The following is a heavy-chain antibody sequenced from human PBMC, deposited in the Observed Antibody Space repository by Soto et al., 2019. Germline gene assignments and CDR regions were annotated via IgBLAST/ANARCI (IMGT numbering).Heavy chain of an antibody. V-gene: IGHV1-18*01. CDR3: ARDSDEGGYYYYYYMDV. CDR1: GYTFTSYG. CDR2: ISAYNGNT. Sequence: QVQLVQSGSEVKKPGASVKVSCKASGYTFTSYGISWVRQAPGQGLEWMGWISAYNGNTNYAQKLQGRVTMTTDTSTSTAYIELRSLRSDDTAVYYCARDSDEGGYYYYYYMDVWGKGTTVTVSS. J-gene: IGHJ6*03.